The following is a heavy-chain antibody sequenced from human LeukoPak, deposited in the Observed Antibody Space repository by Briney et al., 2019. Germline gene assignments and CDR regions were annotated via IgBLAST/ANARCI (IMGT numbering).Heavy chain of an antibody. CDR2: MNPNSGNT. CDR1: GYTFTSYD. Sequence: ASVKVSCKASGYTFTSYDINWVRQATGQGLEWMGWMNPNSGNTGYAQKFQGRVTMTRNTSISTAYMELSSLRSGDTAVYYCATLHYYYYYMDVWGKGTTVTVSS. J-gene: IGHJ6*03. V-gene: IGHV1-8*01. CDR3: ATLHYYYYYMDV.